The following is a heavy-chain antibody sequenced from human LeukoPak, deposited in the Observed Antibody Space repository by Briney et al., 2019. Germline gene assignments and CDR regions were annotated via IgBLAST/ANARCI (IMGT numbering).Heavy chain of an antibody. CDR3: AEDHERGYYYYMDV. CDR2: ISSSSSTI. Sequence: GGSLRLSCAASGFTFSSNSMNWVRQAPGKGLEWVSYISSSSSTIYYADSVKGRFTISRDNSKNTLYLQMNSLRAEDTAVYYCAEDHERGYYYYMDVWGKGTTVTISS. CDR1: GFTFSSNS. D-gene: IGHD2-15*01. V-gene: IGHV3-48*01. J-gene: IGHJ6*03.